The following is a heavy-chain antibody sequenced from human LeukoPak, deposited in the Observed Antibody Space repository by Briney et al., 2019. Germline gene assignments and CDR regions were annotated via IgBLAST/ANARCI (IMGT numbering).Heavy chain of an antibody. J-gene: IGHJ6*03. Sequence: ASVKVSCKASGYTFTGYYMHWVRQAPGQGLEWMGWINPNSGGTNYAQKFQGWVTMTRDTSTSTVYMELSSLRSEDTAVYYCARDQERYYDSSGYYYNYYYYYMDVWGKGTTVTVSS. D-gene: IGHD3-22*01. CDR3: ARDQERYYDSSGYYYNYYYYYMDV. CDR2: INPNSGGT. V-gene: IGHV1-2*04. CDR1: GYTFTGYY.